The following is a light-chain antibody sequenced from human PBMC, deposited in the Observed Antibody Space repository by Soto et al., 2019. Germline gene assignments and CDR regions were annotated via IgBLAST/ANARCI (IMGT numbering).Light chain of an antibody. CDR3: QQNAITPPGT. J-gene: IGKJ1*01. V-gene: IGKV1-39*01. CDR1: QSVSRS. Sequence: QLTQSPSSLSASVGDRVIITCRASQSVSRSLNWYQQTAGRPPKLLIFAASSLHSGVPSRFSGAGSGTHFTLTIISLQPAYFATYYCQQNAITPPGTFGQGNKVEV. CDR2: AAS.